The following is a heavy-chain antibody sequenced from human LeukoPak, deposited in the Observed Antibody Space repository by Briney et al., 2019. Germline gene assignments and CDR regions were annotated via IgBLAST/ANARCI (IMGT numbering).Heavy chain of an antibody. Sequence: ASVKVSCKASGYTFTGYYMHWVRQAPGQGLEWMGWINPNSGGTNYAQKFQGGVTMTRDTSISTAYMELSRLRSDGTAVYYCAGASSSWEMADYWGQGTLVTVSS. CDR2: INPNSGGT. CDR1: GYTFTGYY. V-gene: IGHV1-2*02. D-gene: IGHD6-13*01. CDR3: AGASSSWEMADY. J-gene: IGHJ4*02.